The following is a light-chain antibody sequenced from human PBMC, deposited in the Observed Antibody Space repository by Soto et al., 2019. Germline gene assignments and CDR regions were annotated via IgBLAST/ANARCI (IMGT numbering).Light chain of an antibody. CDR2: EVS. Sequence: QSALTQPASVSGSPGQSITISCSGTSSDVGAYNLVSWYQQFPGKAPKIMIFEVSQRPSGGSSGFCGSKYGSTASRAIDGLPAEDEADYYCCSFAAGRNVFGTGTKVTVL. CDR1: SSDVGAYNL. CDR3: CSFAAGRNV. V-gene: IGLV2-23*02. J-gene: IGLJ1*01.